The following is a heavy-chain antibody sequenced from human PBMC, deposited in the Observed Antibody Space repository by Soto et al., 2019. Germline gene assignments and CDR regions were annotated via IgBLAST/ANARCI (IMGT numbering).Heavy chain of an antibody. CDR3: ARGGYYYDSSGYHSSKFDY. V-gene: IGHV3-11*05. CDR2: ISSSSSYT. D-gene: IGHD3-22*01. CDR1: GFTFSDYY. J-gene: IGHJ4*02. Sequence: GGSLRLSCAAPGFTFSDYYMSWIRQAPGKGLEWVSYISSSSSYTNYADSVKGRFTISRDNAKNSLYLQMNSLRAEDTAVYYCARGGYYYDSSGYHSSKFDYWGQGTLVTVSS.